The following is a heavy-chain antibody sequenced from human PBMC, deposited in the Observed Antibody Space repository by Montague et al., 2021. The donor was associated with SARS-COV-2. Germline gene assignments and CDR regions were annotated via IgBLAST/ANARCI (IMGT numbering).Heavy chain of an antibody. Sequence: SLRLSCAASGFTFSSYAMHWVRQAPGKGLEWVAVISYDGSNKHYADSVKGRFTISRDNSKNTLCLQMNSLRAEDTALNYCARDTRGFWSGFGYYYYMDVWGKGTTVTVSS. CDR2: ISYDGSNK. CDR1: GFTFSSYA. V-gene: IGHV3-30*04. J-gene: IGHJ6*03. CDR3: ARDTRGFWSGFGYYYYMDV. D-gene: IGHD3-3*01.